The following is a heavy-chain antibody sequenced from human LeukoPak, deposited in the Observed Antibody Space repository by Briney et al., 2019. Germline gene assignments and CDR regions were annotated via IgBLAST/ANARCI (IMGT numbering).Heavy chain of an antibody. CDR1: GFTFSSYG. V-gene: IGHV3-23*01. CDR2: ISGSGGST. Sequence: LPGGSLRLSCAASGFTFSSYGMSWVRQAPGKGLEWVSAISGSGGSTYYADSVKGRFTISRDNSKNTLYLQMNSLRAEDTAVYYCAKDAPRYYYDSSGYFDYWGQGTLVTVSS. J-gene: IGHJ4*02. D-gene: IGHD3-22*01. CDR3: AKDAPRYYYDSSGYFDY.